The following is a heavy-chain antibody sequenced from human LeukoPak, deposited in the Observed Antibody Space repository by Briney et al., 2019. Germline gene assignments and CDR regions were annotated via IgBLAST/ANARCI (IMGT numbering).Heavy chain of an antibody. CDR3: LTGVYDAFDI. Sequence: LGASVKVSCKASGYTFTGYYMHWVRQAPGQGLEWMGWINPNSGGTNYAQKFQGWVTITRDTSISTAYMELSRLRSDDTAVYYCLTGVYDAFDIWGQGTMVTVSS. CDR1: GYTFTGYY. J-gene: IGHJ3*02. CDR2: INPNSGGT. V-gene: IGHV1-2*04. D-gene: IGHD7-27*01.